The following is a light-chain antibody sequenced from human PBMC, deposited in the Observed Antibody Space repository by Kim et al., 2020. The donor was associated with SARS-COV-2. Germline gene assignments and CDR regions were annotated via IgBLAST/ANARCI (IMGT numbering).Light chain of an antibody. CDR3: QQGSNWPPT. Sequence: EIVLTQSPATLSLSPGERATLSCRASQSVSSYLAWYQQKPGQAPRLLIYDASNRATGIPARFSGSGSGTDFTLTISSLEPEDFAVYYCQQGSNWPPTFGGGTKVEI. CDR1: QSVSSY. CDR2: DAS. V-gene: IGKV3-11*01. J-gene: IGKJ4*01.